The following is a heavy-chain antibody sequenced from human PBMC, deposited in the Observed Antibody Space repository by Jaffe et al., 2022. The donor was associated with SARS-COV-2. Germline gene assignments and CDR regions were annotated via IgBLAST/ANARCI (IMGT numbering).Heavy chain of an antibody. CDR1: NGPLSDYY. CDR3: ARDSSGWSFYYMDV. Sequence: VQLQQWGAGLLKPSETLSLTCGVYNGPLSDYYWSWIRQPPGKGLEWIGDINDSGSTNYNPSLKSRVTIDVDTSKKQFSLRLNSVTAADTGVYYCARDSSGWSFYYMDVWGKGTTVTVSS. D-gene: IGHD6-19*01. J-gene: IGHJ6*03. CDR2: INDSGST. V-gene: IGHV4-34*01.